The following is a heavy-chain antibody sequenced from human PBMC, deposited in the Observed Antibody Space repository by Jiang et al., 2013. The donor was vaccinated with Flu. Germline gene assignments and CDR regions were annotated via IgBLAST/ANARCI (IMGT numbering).Heavy chain of an antibody. Sequence: SLTCTVSGGSISSGGYYWSWIRQHPGKGLEWIGYIYYSGSTYYNPSLKSRVTISVDTSKNQFSLKLSSVTAADTAVYYCARERSYCTNGVCPPPDYWGQGTLVTVSS. CDR2: IYYSGST. J-gene: IGHJ4*02. D-gene: IGHD2-8*01. CDR3: ARERSYCTNGVCPPPDY. V-gene: IGHV4-31*03. CDR1: GGSISSGGYY.